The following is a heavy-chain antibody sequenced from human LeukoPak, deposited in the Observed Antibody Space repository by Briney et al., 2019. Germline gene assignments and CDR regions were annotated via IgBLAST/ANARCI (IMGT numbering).Heavy chain of an antibody. Sequence: GASLQISCKGSGSIFTSYWIGWVRQLPGKGLEWMGIIYPGDSDTRYSPSFQGQVTISADKSISTAYLQWSSLKAPDTAMYYCARPINYGSGSYIDYWGQGTLVTVSS. V-gene: IGHV5-51*01. J-gene: IGHJ4*02. CDR3: ARPINYGSGSYIDY. CDR2: IYPGDSDT. CDR1: GSIFTSYW. D-gene: IGHD3-10*01.